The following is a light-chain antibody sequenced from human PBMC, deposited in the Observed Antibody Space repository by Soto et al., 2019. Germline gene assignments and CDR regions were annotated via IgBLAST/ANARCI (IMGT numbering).Light chain of an antibody. CDR3: AAWDGSLNGYV. J-gene: IGLJ1*01. V-gene: IGLV1-44*01. CDR2: SND. Sequence: QSVLTQPPSASGTPGQRVTISCSGSSSNIGSNTVNLYQQLPGTAPKLLIYSNDQRPSGVPDRLSGSKSGTSASLAISGRQSEDEADYYCAAWDGSLNGYVFGTGTKLTVL. CDR1: SSNIGSNT.